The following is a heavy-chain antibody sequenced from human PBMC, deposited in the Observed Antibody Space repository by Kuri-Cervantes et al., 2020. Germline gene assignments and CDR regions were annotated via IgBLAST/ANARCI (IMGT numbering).Heavy chain of an antibody. CDR1: GFTFSSYG. D-gene: IGHD1-26*01. J-gene: IGHJ4*02. V-gene: IGHV3-33*01. CDR2: IWYDGSNK. Sequence: GGSLRLSCAASGFTFSSYGMHWVRQAPGKGLEWVAVIWYDGSNKYYADSVKGRFTISRDNSKNTLYLQMNSLRAEDTAVYYCARDSDRIVGATDFDYWGQGTLVTVSS. CDR3: ARDSDRIVGATDFDY.